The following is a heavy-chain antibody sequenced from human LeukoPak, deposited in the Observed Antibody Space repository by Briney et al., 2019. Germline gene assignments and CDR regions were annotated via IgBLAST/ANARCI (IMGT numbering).Heavy chain of an antibody. J-gene: IGHJ4*02. CDR1: GFAFNTYT. CDR2: IISSSSFI. V-gene: IGHV3-21*01. CDR3: ARENSGTFDY. Sequence: SGGSLRLSCAASGFAFNTYTMTWARQAPGKGLEWVSSIISSSSFIYYADSVKGRFTISRDNAKNSLYLQMNSLRAEDAAVYYCARENSGTFDYWGQGTLVTVSS. D-gene: IGHD1-26*01.